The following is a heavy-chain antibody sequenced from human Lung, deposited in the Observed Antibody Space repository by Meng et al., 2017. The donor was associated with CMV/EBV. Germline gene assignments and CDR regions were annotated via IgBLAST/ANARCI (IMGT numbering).Heavy chain of an antibody. CDR2: IKVDGSEQ. CDR3: ARDQGSCTSISCRGDAFDI. V-gene: IGHV3-7*01. D-gene: IGHD2-2*01. CDR1: GITFRSNW. J-gene: IGHJ3*02. Sequence: GGSLRLSCATSGITFRSNWMSWVREAPGKGLEWVANIKVDGSEQYYVESVKGRFTISRDNAKKSLYLQMNSLRAEDTAVYYCARDQGSCTSISCRGDAFDIWGQGXMVTVSS.